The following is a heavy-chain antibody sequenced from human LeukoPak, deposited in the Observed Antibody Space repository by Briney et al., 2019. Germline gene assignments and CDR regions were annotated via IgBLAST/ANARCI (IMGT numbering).Heavy chain of an antibody. J-gene: IGHJ4*02. CDR3: AREGYSYDVVPSFDY. CDR1: GYTFTGYY. V-gene: IGHV1-2*02. CDR2: INPNSGGT. D-gene: IGHD5-18*01. Sequence: ASVKVSCKASGYTFTGYYMHWVRQAPGQGLEWMGWINPNSGGTNYAQKFQGRVTMTRDTSISTAYMGLSRLRSDDTAVYYCAREGYSYDVVPSFDYWGQGTLVTVSS.